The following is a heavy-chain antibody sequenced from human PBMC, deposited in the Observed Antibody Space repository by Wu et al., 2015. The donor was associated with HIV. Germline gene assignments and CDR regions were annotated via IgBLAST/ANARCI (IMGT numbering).Heavy chain of an antibody. J-gene: IGHJ4*02. CDR2: IIPIFKTA. Sequence: QVQLVQSGAEVKKPGSSVKVSCKASGGTFSSYAISWVRQAPGQGLEWMGGIIPIFKTASYAQKFQGRVTLTADESTSTAYMELSSLRSEDTAVYYCAGRGNYYDSSGYHFDQWGQGTLVTVSS. V-gene: IGHV1-69*12. CDR3: AGRGNYYDSSGYHFDQ. CDR1: GGTFSSYA. D-gene: IGHD3-22*01.